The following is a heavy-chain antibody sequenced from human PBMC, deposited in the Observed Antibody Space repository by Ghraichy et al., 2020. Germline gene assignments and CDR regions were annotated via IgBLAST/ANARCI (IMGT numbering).Heavy chain of an antibody. D-gene: IGHD5-18*01. J-gene: IGHJ4*02. V-gene: IGHV4-39*01. CDR1: GGSISSSSYY. CDR3: ARHRDGYSYGGGYFDY. Sequence: SQTLSLTCTVSGGSISSSSYYWGWIRQPPGKGLERIGSIYYSGSTYYNPSLKSRVTISVDTSKNQFSLKLSSVTAADTAVYYCARHRDGYSYGGGYFDYWCQGTLVTVSS. CDR2: IYYSGST.